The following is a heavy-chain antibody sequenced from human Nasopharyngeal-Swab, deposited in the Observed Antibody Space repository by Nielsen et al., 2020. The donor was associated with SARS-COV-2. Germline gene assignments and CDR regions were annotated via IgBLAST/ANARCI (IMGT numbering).Heavy chain of an antibody. CDR2: ITPSGGAT. V-gene: IGHV1-46*01. CDR3: ASEPGGMAAPGKHFDP. J-gene: IGHJ5*02. D-gene: IGHD6-13*01. Sequence: ASVKDTCKASGFTFSHYFMHWVRQAPGQGLEWMGVITPSGGATNYARKFRGRVTMTRDPSTSTVYLDLSSLKSEDTAVYFCASEPGGMAAPGKHFDPWGQGTLVTVSS. CDR1: GFTFSHYF.